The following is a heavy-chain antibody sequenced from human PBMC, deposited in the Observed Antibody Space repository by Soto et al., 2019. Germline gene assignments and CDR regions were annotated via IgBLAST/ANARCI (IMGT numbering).Heavy chain of an antibody. V-gene: IGHV3-33*01. CDR2: IWYDGSNK. Sequence: QVQLVESGGGVVQPGRSLRLSCAASGFTFSSYGMHWVRQAPGKGLEWVAVIWYDGSNKWYADSVKGRFTISRDNSKNTLFLQMTSLGAEDTAVYYCARADRKYYGTGSIPFDYWGQGTLVTVPS. CDR1: GFTFSSYG. J-gene: IGHJ4*02. D-gene: IGHD3-10*01. CDR3: ARADRKYYGTGSIPFDY.